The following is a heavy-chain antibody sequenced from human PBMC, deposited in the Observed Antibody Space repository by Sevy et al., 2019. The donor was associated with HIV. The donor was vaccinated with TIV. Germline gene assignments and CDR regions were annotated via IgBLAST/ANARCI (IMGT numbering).Heavy chain of an antibody. J-gene: IGHJ4*02. D-gene: IGHD3-22*01. CDR3: ARDWTPMSYYGSSAMKRDYYFDS. CDR1: GYTFTTSG. Sequence: ASVKVSCEASGYTFTTSGINWVRQAPGQGLEWMGWISGYTENTKYAQKFQDRLTVTIDTSTSTAYMDLRSLRSGDTAVYYCARDWTPMSYYGSSAMKRDYYFDSWGQGTLVTVSS. CDR2: ISGYTENT. V-gene: IGHV1-18*01.